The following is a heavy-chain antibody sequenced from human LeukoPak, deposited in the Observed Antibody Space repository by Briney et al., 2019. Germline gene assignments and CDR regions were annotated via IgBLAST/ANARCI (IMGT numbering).Heavy chain of an antibody. CDR3: ATAEKRDLVDINGAFDI. V-gene: IGHV1-24*01. D-gene: IGHD2-2*03. Sequence: GASVKVSCKASGYTFTGYYMHWVRQAPGKGLEWMGGFDPEDGETIYAQKFQGRVTMTEDTSTDTAYMELSSLRSEDTAVYYCATAEKRDLVDINGAFDIWGQGTMVTVSS. CDR1: GYTFTGYY. J-gene: IGHJ3*02. CDR2: FDPEDGET.